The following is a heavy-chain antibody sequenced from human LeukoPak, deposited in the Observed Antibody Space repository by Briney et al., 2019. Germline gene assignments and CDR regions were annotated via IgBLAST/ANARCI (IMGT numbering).Heavy chain of an antibody. Sequence: PGGSLRLSCAASGFTFSSYAMSWVRQAPGKGLEWVSAISGSGGSTYYADSVKGRFTISRDNSKNTLYLQMNSLRAEDTAVYYCAKDGRLTYYYGSGSYFQPLDYWGQGTLVTVSS. J-gene: IGHJ4*02. CDR1: GFTFSSYA. CDR2: ISGSGGST. CDR3: AKDGRLTYYYGSGSYFQPLDY. D-gene: IGHD3-10*01. V-gene: IGHV3-23*01.